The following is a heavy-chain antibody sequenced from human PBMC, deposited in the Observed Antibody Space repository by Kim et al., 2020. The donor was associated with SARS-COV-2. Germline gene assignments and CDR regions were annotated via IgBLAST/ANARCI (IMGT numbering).Heavy chain of an antibody. CDR1: GFTFSSYA. Sequence: GGSLRLSCEASGFTFSSYAMNWVRQAPGKGLEWVAIIWYDERNKYYADSVKGRFIISRDNSKNTVYLQMNSLRPEDTALYYCAKDIASAATDYYYGLDAWGQGTTVTVSS. D-gene: IGHD2-15*01. CDR2: IWYDERNK. V-gene: IGHV3-33*06. J-gene: IGHJ6*02. CDR3: AKDIASAATDYYYGLDA.